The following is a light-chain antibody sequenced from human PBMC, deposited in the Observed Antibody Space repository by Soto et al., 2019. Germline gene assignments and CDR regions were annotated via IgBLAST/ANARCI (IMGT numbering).Light chain of an antibody. CDR2: GAS. J-gene: IGKJ5*01. V-gene: IGKV1-27*01. CDR3: QKFNTAPLT. Sequence: DIQMTQSPSSLSASVGDRVTITCRESQDISVYLAWYKQKPGKVPKLLIYGASTLQSGFPSRLSGSGSGTDFTITISCLQPEDVATYYCQKFNTAPLTHGQGTRLEIK. CDR1: QDISVY.